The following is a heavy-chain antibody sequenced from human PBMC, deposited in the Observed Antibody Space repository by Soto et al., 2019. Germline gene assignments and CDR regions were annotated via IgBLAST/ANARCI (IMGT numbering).Heavy chain of an antibody. D-gene: IGHD3-22*01. V-gene: IGHV3-30*18. Sequence: QVQLVESGGGVVQPGRSLRLSCAASGFTFSSYGMHWVRQAPGKGLEWVAVISYDGSNKYYADSVKGRFTISRDNSKNTLYLQMNSLRAEDTAVYYCAKECYDSSGYYYVEGFDIWGQGTMVTVSS. CDR2: ISYDGSNK. CDR1: GFTFSSYG. J-gene: IGHJ3*02. CDR3: AKECYDSSGYYYVEGFDI.